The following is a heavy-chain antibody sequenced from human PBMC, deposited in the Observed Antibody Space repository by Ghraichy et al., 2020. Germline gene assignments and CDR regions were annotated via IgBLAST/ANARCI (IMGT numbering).Heavy chain of an antibody. J-gene: IGHJ6*02. CDR1: GFTFSSYA. CDR3: AGVSGGYYYGMDV. Sequence: GGSLRLSCAASGFTFSSYAMSWVRQAPGKGLEWVSAISGSGGSTYYADSVKGRFTISRDNSKNTLYLQMNSLRAEDTAVYYCAGVSGGYYYGMDVWGQGTTVTVSS. V-gene: IGHV3-23*01. D-gene: IGHD1-26*01. CDR2: ISGSGGST.